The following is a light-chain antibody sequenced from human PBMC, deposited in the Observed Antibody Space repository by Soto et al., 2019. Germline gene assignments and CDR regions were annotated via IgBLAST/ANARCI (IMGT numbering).Light chain of an antibody. V-gene: IGKV3-20*01. CDR1: QIISSSY. CDR2: GAS. Sequence: EIVLTQSPGTLSLSPGERATLSCRASQIISSSYLAWYQQKPGQAPRLLIYGASSRATGIPDRFSGSESGTDFTLTISRLEPEDFAVYYCQQYGRSGLTFGGGTKVEIK. CDR3: QQYGRSGLT. J-gene: IGKJ4*01.